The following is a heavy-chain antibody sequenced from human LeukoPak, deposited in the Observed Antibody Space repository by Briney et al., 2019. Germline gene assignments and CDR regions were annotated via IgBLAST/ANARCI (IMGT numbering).Heavy chain of an antibody. CDR3: ARDYGSPWAFDI. D-gene: IGHD1-26*01. Sequence: ASVKVSCKASGYTFTSYDINWVRQATGQGLEWMGWMNPNSGNTGYAQKFQGRVTMTRNTSISTAYMELRSLRSEDTAVYYCARDYGSPWAFDIWGQGTMVTVSS. V-gene: IGHV1-8*01. CDR2: MNPNSGNT. CDR1: GYTFTSYD. J-gene: IGHJ3*02.